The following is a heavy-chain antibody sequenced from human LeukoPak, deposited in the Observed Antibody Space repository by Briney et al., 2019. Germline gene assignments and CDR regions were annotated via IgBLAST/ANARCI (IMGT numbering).Heavy chain of an antibody. CDR2: ISSSSSTI. V-gene: IGHV3-48*01. Sequence: GGALRLSCAASGFTFSRYSMNWVRQAPGKGVEWVSYISSSSSTIYYADSVKGRFTISRDNAKNSLYLQMNSLRGEDAAVYYCASTSRGVIDYWGQGTLVTVSS. D-gene: IGHD3-10*01. CDR3: ASTSRGVIDY. CDR1: GFTFSRYS. J-gene: IGHJ4*02.